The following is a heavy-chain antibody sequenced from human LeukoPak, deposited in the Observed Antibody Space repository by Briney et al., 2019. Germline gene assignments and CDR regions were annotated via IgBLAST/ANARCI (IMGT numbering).Heavy chain of an antibody. CDR1: GFTFGDYA. CDR2: IRSKAYGGTT. V-gene: IGHV3-49*03. J-gene: IGHJ1*01. Sequence: GGSRRLSCTASGFTFGDYAMSWFRQAPGKGLEWVGFIRSKAYGGTTEYAASVEGRFTISRDDSKSIAYLQMNSLKTEDTAVYYCTRDGLGYCSGGSCGSAEYFQHWGQGTLVTVSS. CDR3: TRDGLGYCSGGSCGSAEYFQH. D-gene: IGHD2-15*01.